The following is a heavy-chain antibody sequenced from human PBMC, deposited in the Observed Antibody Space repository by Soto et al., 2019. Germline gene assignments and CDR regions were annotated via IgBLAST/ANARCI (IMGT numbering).Heavy chain of an antibody. CDR3: ATKPLYCSVCYCFVY. Sequence: SETLSLTCTVSGGSISSYYWCWIRQPPGKALEWIGYIYHSGSTNYNPSLKSRVTISVDTSKNQLSLNLSSVTAADTAVYYCATKPLYCSVCYCFVYWGQGARVTDS. V-gene: IGHV4-59*03. J-gene: IGHJ4*02. CDR1: GGSISSYY. D-gene: IGHD2-15*01. CDR2: IYHSGST.